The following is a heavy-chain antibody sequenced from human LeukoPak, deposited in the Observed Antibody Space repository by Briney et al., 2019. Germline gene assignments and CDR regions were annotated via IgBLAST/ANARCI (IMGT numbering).Heavy chain of an antibody. V-gene: IGHV3-48*04. CDR2: IRSSDSTT. D-gene: IGHD3-22*01. Sequence: GGSLRLSCAASGFSFSRYGMKWVRQAPGKGLEGLSYIRSSDSTTYYADSVKGRFTISRDNAKNSLYLQVDSLRVEDTAVYYCAKRADSSAHSFDYWGQGTLVTVSS. CDR3: AKRADSSAHSFDY. J-gene: IGHJ4*02. CDR1: GFSFSRYG.